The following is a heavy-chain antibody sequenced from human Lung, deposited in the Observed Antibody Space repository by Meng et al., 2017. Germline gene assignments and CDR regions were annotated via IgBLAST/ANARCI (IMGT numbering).Heavy chain of an antibody. Sequence: QVQLQQWGAGLLKPSEILSLTCVVSGGSFSDYYWSWIRQPPGKGLEWIGEINHSGSPNYNPSLESRATISVDTSQNNLSLKLSSVTAADSAVYYCARGPTTMAHDFDYWGQGTLVTVSS. D-gene: IGHD4-11*01. CDR3: ARGPTTMAHDFDY. CDR2: INHSGSP. CDR1: GGSFSDYY. J-gene: IGHJ4*02. V-gene: IGHV4-34*01.